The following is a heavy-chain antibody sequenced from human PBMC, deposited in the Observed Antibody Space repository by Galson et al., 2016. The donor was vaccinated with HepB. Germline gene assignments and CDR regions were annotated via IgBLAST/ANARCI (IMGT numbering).Heavy chain of an antibody. CDR3: AMDSTRMDYYDSSGYPGGPSDY. J-gene: IGHJ4*02. V-gene: IGHV3-21*01. CDR1: GFTFSTYA. CDR2: ISSSSTYI. D-gene: IGHD3-22*01. Sequence: SLRLSCAASGFTFSTYAMNWVRQAPGKGLEWVSSISSSSTYIYYADSVEGRFTISRDNAKNSLYLQMDSLRAEDTAVYYCAMDSTRMDYYDSSGYPGGPSDYWGQGALVTVSS.